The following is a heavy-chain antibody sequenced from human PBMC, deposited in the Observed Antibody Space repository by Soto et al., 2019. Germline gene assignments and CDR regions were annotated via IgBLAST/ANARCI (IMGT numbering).Heavy chain of an antibody. CDR3: AKDMITDEWAFDY. D-gene: IGHD3-16*01. V-gene: IGHV3-23*01. Sequence: EVQLLESGGGLVQPGGSLRLSCAASGFTFSTYAMSWVRQAPGKGLEWVSGISNTGGTTYYADSVKGRFTISRDNSKNTLYLQMNSLRAEDTAVYYCAKDMITDEWAFDYWGQGTLVTVSS. CDR1: GFTFSTYA. J-gene: IGHJ4*02. CDR2: ISNTGGTT.